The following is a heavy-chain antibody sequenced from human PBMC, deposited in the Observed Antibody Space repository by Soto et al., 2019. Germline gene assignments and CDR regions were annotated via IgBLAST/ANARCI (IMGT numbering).Heavy chain of an antibody. CDR3: ARDIGAAPDY. CDR2: IWYDGSNK. V-gene: IGHV3-33*01. CDR1: GFTFSSYD. J-gene: IGHJ4*02. Sequence: GGSLRLSCAASGFTFSSYDMHWVRQAPGKGLEWVAVIWYDGSNKYYADSVKGRFTISRDNSKDTLYLQMNSLRAEDTAVYYCARDIGAAPDYWGQGTLVTVSS. D-gene: IGHD6-13*01.